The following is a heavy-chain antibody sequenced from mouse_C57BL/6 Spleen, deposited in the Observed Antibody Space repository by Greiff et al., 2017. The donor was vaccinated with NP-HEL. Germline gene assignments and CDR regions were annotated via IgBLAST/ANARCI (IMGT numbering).Heavy chain of an antibody. D-gene: IGHD6-1*01. CDR3: ARLMGSWYFDV. J-gene: IGHJ1*03. CDR1: GYTFTSYW. V-gene: IGHV1-69*01. Sequence: QVHVKQPGAELVMPGASVKLSCKASGYTFTSYWMHWVKQRPGQGLEWIGEIDPSDSYTNYNQKFKGKSTLTVDKSSSTAYMQLSSLTSEDSAVYYCARLMGSWYFDVWGTGTTVTVSS. CDR2: IDPSDSYT.